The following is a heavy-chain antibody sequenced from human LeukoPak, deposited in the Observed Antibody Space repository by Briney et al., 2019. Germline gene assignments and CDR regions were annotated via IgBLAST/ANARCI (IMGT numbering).Heavy chain of an antibody. CDR3: ATTHKYNYAEGY. Sequence: PSQTLSLTCAVSGGSISSGGYSWSWIRQPPGKGLEWIGYIYHSGSTYYNPSLKSRVTISVDTSKNQFSLKLSSVTAADTAVYYCATTHKYNYAEGYWGQGTLVTVSS. V-gene: IGHV4-30-2*02. D-gene: IGHD5-18*01. CDR2: IYHSGST. CDR1: GGSISSGGYS. J-gene: IGHJ4*02.